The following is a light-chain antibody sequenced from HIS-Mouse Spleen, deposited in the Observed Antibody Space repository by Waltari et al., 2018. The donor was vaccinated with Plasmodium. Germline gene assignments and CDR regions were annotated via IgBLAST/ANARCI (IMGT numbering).Light chain of an antibody. CDR3: QSADSSGTYQV. V-gene: IGLV3-25*03. Sequence: SYELTPPPSVSVSPGQTARITCSGDALPNPYAYWYQQKPGQAPVLVIYKDSERPSGIPERFSGSSSGTTVTLTISGVQAEDEADYYCQSADSSGTYQVFGGGTKLTVL. CDR1: ALPNPY. CDR2: KDS. J-gene: IGLJ2*01.